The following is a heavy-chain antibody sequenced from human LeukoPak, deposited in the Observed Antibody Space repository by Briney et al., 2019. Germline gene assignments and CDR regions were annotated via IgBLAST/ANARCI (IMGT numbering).Heavy chain of an antibody. CDR3: AARGDSSGWSLYYYYYGMDV. Sequence: SQTLSLTCTVSGDSIRSGGYYWSWIRQHPGKGLERPGYIYYSGSTYYNPSLKSRVTISVDTSKNQFSLKLSSVTAADTAVCYCAARGDSSGWSLYYYYYGMDVWGQGTTVTVSS. V-gene: IGHV4-31*03. CDR1: GDSIRSGGYY. CDR2: IYYSGST. J-gene: IGHJ6*02. D-gene: IGHD6-19*01.